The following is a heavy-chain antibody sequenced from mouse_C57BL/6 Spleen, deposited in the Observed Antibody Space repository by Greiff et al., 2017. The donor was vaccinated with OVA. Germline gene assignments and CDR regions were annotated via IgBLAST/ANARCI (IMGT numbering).Heavy chain of an antibody. CDR2: INPNNGGT. CDR3: ATGVPAWFAY. D-gene: IGHD1-1*02. V-gene: IGHV1-22*01. CDR1: GYTFTDYN. Sequence: VQLQQSGPELVKPGASVKMSCKASGYTFTDYNMHWVKQSPGKSLEWIGYINPNNGGTSYNQKFKGKATLTVNKSSSTAYMELRSLTSEASAVYYCATGVPAWFAYWGQGTLVTVSA. J-gene: IGHJ3*01.